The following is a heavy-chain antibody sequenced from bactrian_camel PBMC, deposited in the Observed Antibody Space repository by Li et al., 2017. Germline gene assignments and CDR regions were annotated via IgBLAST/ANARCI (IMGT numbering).Heavy chain of an antibody. V-gene: IGHV3S1*01. CDR2: ISTVSMLGST. CDR3: AKYLSDTWYVDY. J-gene: IGHJ4*01. CDR1: GFTYSDW. D-gene: IGHD6*01. Sequence: HVQLVESGGGSVQTGGSLKLSCKASGFTYSDWVYWVRQAPGKGLEWVSHISTVSMLGSTYADSVKGRFTISRDNAKNTVYLQLNSLKTEDTAMYYCAKYLSDTWYVDYWGQGTQVTVS.